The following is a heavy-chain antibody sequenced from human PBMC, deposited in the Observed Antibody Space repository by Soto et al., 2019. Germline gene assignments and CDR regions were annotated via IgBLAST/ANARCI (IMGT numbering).Heavy chain of an antibody. J-gene: IGHJ4*02. V-gene: IGHV3-30*18. CDR1: GFTFSSYG. CDR3: AKDRGKRWIQLWLGFDY. D-gene: IGHD5-18*01. CDR2: ISYDGSNK. Sequence: GGSLRLSCAASGFTFSSYGMHWVRQAPGKGLEWVAVISYDGSNKYYADSVKGRFTISRDNSKNTLYLQMNSLRAEDTAVYYCAKDRGKRWIQLWLGFDYWGQGTLVTVSS.